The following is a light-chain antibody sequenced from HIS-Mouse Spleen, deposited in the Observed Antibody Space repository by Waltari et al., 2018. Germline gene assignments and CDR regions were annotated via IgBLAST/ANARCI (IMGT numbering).Light chain of an antibody. CDR2: DFS. Sequence: QSALTQPASVSGSPGQSITISCTGTSSDVGGYNYVSWYQQHPGKAPKPMIYDFSNRPSGVSNRFSGSKSGNTASLTISVLQAEDEADYYCSSYTSSSFYVFGTGTKVTVL. CDR3: SSYTSSSFYV. J-gene: IGLJ1*01. V-gene: IGLV2-14*03. CDR1: SSDVGGYNY.